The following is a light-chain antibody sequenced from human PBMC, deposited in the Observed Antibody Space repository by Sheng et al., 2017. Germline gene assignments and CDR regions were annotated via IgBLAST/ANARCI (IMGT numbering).Light chain of an antibody. Sequence: EIVVTQSPVTLSLSPGERATLSCRTSQSVGNYLAWYQQKPGQAPRLLMYDASNRATDIPARFSGSGSGTDFTLTISSLQSEDFAIYYCQQYNKWPPLTFGGGTKVEIK. J-gene: IGKJ4*01. CDR3: QQYNKWPPLT. CDR2: DAS. CDR1: QSVGNY. V-gene: IGKV3-11*01.